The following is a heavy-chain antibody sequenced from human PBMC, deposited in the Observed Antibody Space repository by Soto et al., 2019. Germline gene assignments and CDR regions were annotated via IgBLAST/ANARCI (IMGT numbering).Heavy chain of an antibody. Sequence: EVQLVQSGAEVKKPGESLKISCKASGYSFTDIWIGWVRQMPGKGLEWMGVIYPGDSDTRYSPSFQGQVSISADKSIRIAYLQWSSLKASDTAMYYCVATYGDDLDYWGQGTLVTVSS. J-gene: IGHJ4*02. CDR3: VATYGDDLDY. D-gene: IGHD4-17*01. V-gene: IGHV5-51*01. CDR1: GYSFTDIW. CDR2: IYPGDSDT.